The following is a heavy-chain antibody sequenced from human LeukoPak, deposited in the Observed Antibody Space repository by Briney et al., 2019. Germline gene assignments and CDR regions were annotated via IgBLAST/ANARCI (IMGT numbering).Heavy chain of an antibody. D-gene: IGHD1-14*01. V-gene: IGHV4-59*01. CDR3: AGMRITTPTVRTLDY. CDR1: GGSMSTYY. Sequence: SETLSLTCTVSGGSMSTYYWTWIRQPPGKGLEWIGFIYYTGSTNYNPSLKSRVTISVDTSKNQFSLKLSSVTAADTAVYYGAGMRITTPTVRTLDYWGQGTLVTVSS. J-gene: IGHJ4*02. CDR2: IYYTGST.